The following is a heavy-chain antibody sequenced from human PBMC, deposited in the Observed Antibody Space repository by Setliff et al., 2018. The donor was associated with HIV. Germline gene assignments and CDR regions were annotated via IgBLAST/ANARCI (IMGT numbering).Heavy chain of an antibody. Sequence: SETLSLTCTVSGGSISSYYWSWIRQPAGKGLEWIGHIYISGSTNYNPSLNSRVTMSVDTSKNQFSLRLTSVTAADTAMYHRARDRSSGWSKDWFDTWGQGILVTVS. J-gene: IGHJ5*02. CDR2: IYISGST. V-gene: IGHV4-4*07. D-gene: IGHD6-19*01. CDR3: ARDRSSGWSKDWFDT. CDR1: GGSISSYY.